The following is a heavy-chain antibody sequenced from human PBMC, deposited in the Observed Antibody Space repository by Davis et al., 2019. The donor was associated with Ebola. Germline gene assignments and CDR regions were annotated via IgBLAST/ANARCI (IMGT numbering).Heavy chain of an antibody. V-gene: IGHV3-11*01. D-gene: IGHD3-10*01. J-gene: IGHJ6*02. CDR1: GFTFSYYY. Sequence: GESLKISCAASGFTFSYYYMSWIRQAPGKGLEWVSYISSSGSTIYYADSVKGRFTISRDNAKNSLYLQMNSLRAEDTAVYYCARDRVLLWFSGVRRSFDYYGMDVWGQGTTVTVSS. CDR2: ISSSGSTI. CDR3: ARDRVLLWFSGVRRSFDYYGMDV.